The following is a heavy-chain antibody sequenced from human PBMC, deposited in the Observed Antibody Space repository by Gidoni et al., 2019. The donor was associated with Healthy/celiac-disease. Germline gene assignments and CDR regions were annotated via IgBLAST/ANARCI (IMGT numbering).Heavy chain of an antibody. J-gene: IGHJ6*02. V-gene: IGHV1-3*01. CDR2: INAGNGNT. Sequence: QVQLVQSGAEVKKPGASVKVSCQASGYTFTSYAMHWVRQAPGQRLEWMGWINAGNGNTKYSQKFQGRVTITRDTSASTAYMELSSLRSEDTAVYYCARGMLDTAMVTGYYYGMDVWGQGTTVTVSS. D-gene: IGHD5-18*01. CDR1: GYTFTSYA. CDR3: ARGMLDTAMVTGYYYGMDV.